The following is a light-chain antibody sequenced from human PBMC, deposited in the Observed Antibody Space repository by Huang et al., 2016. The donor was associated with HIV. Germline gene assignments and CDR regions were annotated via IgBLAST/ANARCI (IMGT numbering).Light chain of an antibody. V-gene: IGKV3-20*01. Sequence: EIVLTQSPGTLSLSPGERATLSCRASQSVSSTYLAWYQQKPGQAPRLLFYGASSRATGIPDRFSGSGSGKDFTLTISRLEPEDLAVYYCQQYDSSPWTFGQGTKVEIK. J-gene: IGKJ1*01. CDR3: QQYDSSPWT. CDR2: GAS. CDR1: QSVSSTY.